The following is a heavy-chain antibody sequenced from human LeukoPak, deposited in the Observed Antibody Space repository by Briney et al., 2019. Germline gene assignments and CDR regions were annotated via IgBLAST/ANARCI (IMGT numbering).Heavy chain of an antibody. CDR1: GFTVSSNY. J-gene: IGHJ5*02. Sequence: GGSLRLSCAASGFTVSSNYMNWVRQAPGKGLEWVSVINSGGNAYYADSVKGRFTISRDNSKNMLYLQMNSLRAEDAAVYYCARGPSSSSWSRFDPWGQGTLVTVSS. CDR3: ARGPSSSSWSRFDP. V-gene: IGHV3-53*01. CDR2: INSGGNA. D-gene: IGHD6-13*01.